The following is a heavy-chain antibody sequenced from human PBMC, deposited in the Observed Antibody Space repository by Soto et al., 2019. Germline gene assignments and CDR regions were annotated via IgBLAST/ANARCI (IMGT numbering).Heavy chain of an antibody. D-gene: IGHD3-22*01. V-gene: IGHV4-59*01. CDR1: GGSISSYY. CDR2: IYYSGST. Sequence: TSETLSLTCTVSGGSISSYYWSWIRQPPGKGLEWIGYIYYSGSTNYNPSLKSRVTISVDTSKNQFSLKLSSVTAADTAVYYCARVSSGYYSNWFDPWGQGTLVTVSS. J-gene: IGHJ5*02. CDR3: ARVSSGYYSNWFDP.